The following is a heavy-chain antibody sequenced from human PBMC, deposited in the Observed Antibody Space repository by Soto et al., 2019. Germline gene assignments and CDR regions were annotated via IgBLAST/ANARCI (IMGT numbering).Heavy chain of an antibody. CDR1: GFTFSSYA. J-gene: IGHJ6*02. Sequence: GGSLRLSCAASGFTFSSYAMHWVRQAPGKGLEWVAVISYDGSNKYYADSVKGRFTISRDNSKNTMYLQMNSLRAEDTAVYYCARESNYGDSNYYYGMDVWGQGTTVPVSS. D-gene: IGHD4-17*01. V-gene: IGHV3-30-3*01. CDR2: ISYDGSNK. CDR3: ARESNYGDSNYYYGMDV.